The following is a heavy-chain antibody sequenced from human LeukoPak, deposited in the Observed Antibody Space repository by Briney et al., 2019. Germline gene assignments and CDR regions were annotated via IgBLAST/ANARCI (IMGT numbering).Heavy chain of an antibody. CDR1: GYTFTSYG. J-gene: IGHJ4*02. CDR3: ARVRDRAEAVALSH. Sequence: SSVKVSCKASGYTFTSYGISWVRQAPGQGLEWMGWISAYNGNTNYAQKLQGRVTMTTDTSTSTAYMELRSLRSDDTAVYCCARVRDRAEAVALSHWGQGTLVTVSS. CDR2: ISAYNGNT. V-gene: IGHV1-18*01. D-gene: IGHD6-19*01.